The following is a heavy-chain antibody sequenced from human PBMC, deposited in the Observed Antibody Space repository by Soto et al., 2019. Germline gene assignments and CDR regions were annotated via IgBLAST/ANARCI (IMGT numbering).Heavy chain of an antibody. CDR2: IDAGTGNT. D-gene: IGHD6-13*01. CDR1: GYSFTNYA. V-gene: IGHV1-3*01. J-gene: IGHJ4*02. Sequence: ASVKVSCKASGYSFTNYAIYWVRQAPGQRLEWMGRIDAGTGNTKYSQQFQGRVTIIRYTSASTAYMELSSLTSEDTAVYYCARGASSSWTSLDYWGQGTPVTVSS. CDR3: ARGASSSWTSLDY.